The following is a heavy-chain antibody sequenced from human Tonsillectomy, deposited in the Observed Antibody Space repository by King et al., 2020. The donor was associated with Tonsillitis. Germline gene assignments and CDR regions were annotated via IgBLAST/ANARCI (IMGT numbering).Heavy chain of an antibody. V-gene: IGHV3-23*04. CDR2: ISGSGGTT. CDR1: GFTFSSYA. J-gene: IGHJ4*02. CDR3: AKGGSGWYGGLDY. Sequence: VQLVESGGDLVQPGGSLRLSCAASGFTFSSYAMNWVRQAPGKGLEWVSTISGSGGTTYSADSMKGRFTISRDNSKHTLFLQMDSLRAEDTAVYYCAKGGSGWYGGLDYWGQGTLVTVSS. D-gene: IGHD6-19*01.